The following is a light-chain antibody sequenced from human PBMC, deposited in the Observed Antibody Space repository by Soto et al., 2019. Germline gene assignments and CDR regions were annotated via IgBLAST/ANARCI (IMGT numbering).Light chain of an antibody. Sequence: DIQMTQSPSSLSASAGDRVTITCRASQNIRRFVNWYQQKPGKAPKLLIYAASSLQSGVTSRFSGSGSGTEFTLTISSLQPDDFATYYCQQSHVVPRTFGPRTKVEIK. J-gene: IGKJ1*01. CDR1: QNIRRF. V-gene: IGKV1-39*01. CDR3: QQSHVVPRT. CDR2: AAS.